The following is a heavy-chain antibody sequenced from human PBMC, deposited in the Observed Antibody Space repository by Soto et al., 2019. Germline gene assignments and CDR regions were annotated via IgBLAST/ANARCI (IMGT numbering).Heavy chain of an antibody. J-gene: IGHJ5*02. Sequence: QITLKESGPTLVKPTQTLTLTCSFSGFSLSTSGAGGFSFTTSGVGVGWIRQPPGKALEWVALIYWDDDRRYSPSLKNRLTITKDTSKNEVVLTMTDVDPGDTATYFCAYRKGAATGTGNWFDPWGQGTPVTVSS. CDR3: AYRKGAATGTGNWFDP. V-gene: IGHV2-5*02. CDR2: IYWDDDR. CDR1: GFSLSTSGAGGFSFTTSGVG. D-gene: IGHD1-1*01.